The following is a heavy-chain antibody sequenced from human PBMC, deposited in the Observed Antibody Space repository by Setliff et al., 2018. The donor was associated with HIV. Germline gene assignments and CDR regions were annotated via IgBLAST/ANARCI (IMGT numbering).Heavy chain of an antibody. CDR3: ATGIPSDLDY. J-gene: IGHJ4*01. D-gene: IGHD2-21*01. Sequence: ASVKVSCKTSGYRFIGHYLHWVRLAPGQGPEWVGWVNPEAGDPNYAQKFRGRVLMTRDTSITTAFLHVAKLTSDDTAIYYCATGIPSDLDYWGQGTLVTVSS. V-gene: IGHV1-2*02. CDR1: GYRFIGHY. CDR2: VNPEAGDP.